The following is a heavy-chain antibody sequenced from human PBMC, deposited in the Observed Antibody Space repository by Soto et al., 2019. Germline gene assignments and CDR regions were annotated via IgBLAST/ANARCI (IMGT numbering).Heavy chain of an antibody. V-gene: IGHV5-51*01. CDR3: ARGGGMWELLRFEYFQH. CDR1: GYSFTSYW. Sequence: LGESLKISCKGSGYSFTSYWIGWVRQMPGKGLEWMGIIYPGDSDTRYSPSFQGQVTISADKSISTAYLQWSSLTASDTAMYYCARGGGMWELLRFEYFQHWGQGTLVTVSS. CDR2: IYPGDSDT. D-gene: IGHD1-26*01. J-gene: IGHJ1*01.